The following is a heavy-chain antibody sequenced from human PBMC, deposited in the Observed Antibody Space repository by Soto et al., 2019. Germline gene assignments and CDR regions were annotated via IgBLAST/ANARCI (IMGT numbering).Heavy chain of an antibody. D-gene: IGHD2-21*01. CDR2: VTHSGST. CDR1: GGSLRGSY. CDR3: ARGHIPVYGPVPDYFDS. J-gene: IGHJ4*02. Sequence: QVHLQQWGAGLLKPSETLSLTCGVYGGSLRGSYWSWIRQPPGKALEWLGKVTHSGSTTFNPSLKSRVSVSVGTSDNQFSLKLTSVTAADTAVYYCARGHIPVYGPVPDYFDSWGQGTLVTVSS. V-gene: IGHV4-34*02.